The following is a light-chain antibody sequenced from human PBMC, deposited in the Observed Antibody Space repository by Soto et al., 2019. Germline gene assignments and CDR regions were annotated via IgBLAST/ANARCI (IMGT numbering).Light chain of an antibody. CDR1: QSVRSY. Sequence: EIVSTQSPSTLSLSPGERDTLSCRASQSVRSYLAWYRQRPGQAPRLLIYDASNRATGIPARFSGGGSGTEFTLTISSLQSEDFAVYYCQQYNSWPPITFGQGTRLEI. V-gene: IGKV3-11*01. CDR2: DAS. CDR3: QQYNSWPPIT. J-gene: IGKJ5*01.